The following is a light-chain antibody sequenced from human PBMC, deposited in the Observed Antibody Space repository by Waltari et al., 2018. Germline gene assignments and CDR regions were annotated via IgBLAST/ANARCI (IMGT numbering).Light chain of an antibody. CDR1: QSIGSS. CDR2: RAS. V-gene: IGKV3-15*01. Sequence: ETVVTQSPATLSMSPGERATLSCRTSQSIGSSLAWYQQRPGQAPRLLIDRASTRAHGIPDRFSGSGSETEFTRTIGSLQSEDVAVYYCQQYNNWPPGTFGQGTRLEI. J-gene: IGKJ1*01. CDR3: QQYNNWPPGT.